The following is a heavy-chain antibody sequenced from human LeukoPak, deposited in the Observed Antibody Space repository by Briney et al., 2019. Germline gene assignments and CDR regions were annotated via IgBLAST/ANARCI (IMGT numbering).Heavy chain of an antibody. D-gene: IGHD6-6*01. CDR2: IIPIFGTA. V-gene: IGHV1-69*13. J-gene: IGHJ5*02. Sequence: GASVNVSCKASGGTFSRYAISWVRQAPGQGLEWMGGIIPIFGTANYAQKFQGRVTITADESTSTAYMELSSLRSEDTAVYYCARAPSIAAPNWFDPWGQGTLVTVSS. CDR1: GGTFSRYA. CDR3: ARAPSIAAPNWFDP.